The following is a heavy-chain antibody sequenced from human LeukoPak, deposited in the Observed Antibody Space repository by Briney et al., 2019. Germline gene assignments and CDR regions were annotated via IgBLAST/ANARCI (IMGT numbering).Heavy chain of an antibody. J-gene: IGHJ4*02. V-gene: IGHV5-51*01. CDR3: ARVGCSSTNGLDY. CDR1: GYRCSSYW. CDR2: IYPSDSDT. Sequence: GESLKISCQGSGYRCSSYWIGWVRQMPGKGLEWMGSIYPSDSDTRYSPSFEGQVTISADKSINNAYLQWSSLKASDTAVYYCARVGCSSTNGLDYWGQGALVTVSS. D-gene: IGHD2-2*01.